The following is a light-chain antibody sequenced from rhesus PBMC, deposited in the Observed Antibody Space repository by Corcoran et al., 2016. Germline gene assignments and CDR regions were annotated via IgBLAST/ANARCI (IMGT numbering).Light chain of an antibody. CDR2: SAS. V-gene: IGKV1S14*01. CDR1: QGISNY. J-gene: IGKJ1*01. Sequence: DIQMTQSPSSLSASVGDTVTITCRASQGISNYLAWYQQKPGKAPKPLSDSASNLESGVPSRFSGSGSGTDFTLPLSSLELEDFAIYYSHQQNSYPRTFGQGTKVEI. CDR3: HQQNSYPRT.